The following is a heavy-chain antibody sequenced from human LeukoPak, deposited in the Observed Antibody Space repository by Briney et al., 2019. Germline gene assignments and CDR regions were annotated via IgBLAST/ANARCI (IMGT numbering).Heavy chain of an antibody. CDR2: ISTNNGNT. Sequence: ASVKVSCKASGYTFISYGISWVRQAPGQGLEWMGWISTNNGNTYYAQKLQGRVTMTTDTSTSTAHMELRSLRSDDTAVYYCARGTSILTGRPTHPDYWGQGTLVTVSS. V-gene: IGHV1-18*01. J-gene: IGHJ4*02. D-gene: IGHD3-9*01. CDR1: GYTFISYG. CDR3: ARGTSILTGRPTHPDY.